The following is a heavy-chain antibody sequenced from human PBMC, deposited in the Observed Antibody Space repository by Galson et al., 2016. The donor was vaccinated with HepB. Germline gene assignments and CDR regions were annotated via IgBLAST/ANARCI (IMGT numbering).Heavy chain of an antibody. Sequence: SLRLSCAVSGFTVNTNYMNWVRQAPGKGLEWVPVIYSGDNTDYAYSVKGRFTISSDNSKNTLYLQMNGLRAEDTAVYYCARENYHGSGSDNFDHWGQGTLVTVSS. CDR2: IYSGDNT. D-gene: IGHD3-10*01. V-gene: IGHV3-53*01. CDR1: GFTVNTNY. J-gene: IGHJ4*02. CDR3: ARENYHGSGSDNFDH.